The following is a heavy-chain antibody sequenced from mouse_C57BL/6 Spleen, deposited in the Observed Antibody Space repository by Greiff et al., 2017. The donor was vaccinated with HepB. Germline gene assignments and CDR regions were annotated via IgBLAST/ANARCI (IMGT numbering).Heavy chain of an antibody. J-gene: IGHJ1*03. D-gene: IGHD1-1*01. CDR1: GYTFTSYW. V-gene: IGHV1-72*01. CDR3: AEYYGSSYWYFDV. Sequence: QVQLQQPGAELVKPGASVKLSCKASGYTFTSYWMHWVKQRPGRGLEWIGRIDPNSGGTKYNEKFKSKAILTVDKPSSTAYMQLSSLTSEDSAVYSCAEYYGSSYWYFDVWGTGTTVTVSS. CDR2: IDPNSGGT.